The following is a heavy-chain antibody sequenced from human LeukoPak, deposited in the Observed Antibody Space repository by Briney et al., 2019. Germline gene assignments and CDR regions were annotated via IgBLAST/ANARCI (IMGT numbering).Heavy chain of an antibody. CDR3: AREPRYYDSSGYFDY. CDR2: INPSGGST. D-gene: IGHD3-22*01. J-gene: IGHJ4*02. V-gene: IGHV1-46*01. CDR1: GYTFTSYY. Sequence: GASVKVSCKASGYTFTSYYMHWVRQAPGQGLGWMGIINPSGGSTSYAQKFQGRVTMTRDTSTSTVYMELSSPRSEDTAVYYCAREPRYYDSSGYFDYWGQGTLATVSS.